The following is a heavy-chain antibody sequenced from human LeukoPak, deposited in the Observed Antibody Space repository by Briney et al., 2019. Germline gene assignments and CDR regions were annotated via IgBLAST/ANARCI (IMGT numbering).Heavy chain of an antibody. Sequence: GGSLRLSCAASGFTFSNYAMSWVRQAPGKGLEWVSGISGSGGSTYYADSVKGRFTISRDNSKNTLYLQMNSLRAEDTALYYCAKARTGGATDFDYWGQGTLVTVSS. CDR3: AKARTGGATDFDY. CDR1: GFTFSNYA. V-gene: IGHV3-23*01. D-gene: IGHD1-26*01. CDR2: ISGSGGST. J-gene: IGHJ4*02.